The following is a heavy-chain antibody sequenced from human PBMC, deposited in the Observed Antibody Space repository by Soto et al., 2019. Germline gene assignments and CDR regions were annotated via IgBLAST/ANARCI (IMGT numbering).Heavy chain of an antibody. V-gene: IGHV3-9*01. J-gene: IGHJ4*02. CDR3: AKSGLAVLTSSYLDS. D-gene: IGHD3-22*01. CDR1: GFSFDDHA. Sequence: EVQLVESGGDLVQPGRSLRLSCAASGFSFDDHAIHWVRQAPGKGLEWVSGISWDSDDIAYADSVKGRFTMSRDNAKNSVYLQMTSLRAADTALYYCAKSGLAVLTSSYLDSWGRGTLVTVSS. CDR2: ISWDSDDI.